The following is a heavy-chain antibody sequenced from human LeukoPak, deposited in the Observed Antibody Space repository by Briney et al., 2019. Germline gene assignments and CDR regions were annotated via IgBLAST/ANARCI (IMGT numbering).Heavy chain of an antibody. Sequence: PSETLSLTCTVSGGSISSYYWSWIRQPPGKGLERIGYIYYSGSTNYNPSLKSRVTISVDTSKNQFSLKLSSVTAADTAVYYCARLYYDFWSGPYYFDYWGQGTLVTVSS. D-gene: IGHD3-3*01. J-gene: IGHJ4*02. V-gene: IGHV4-59*08. CDR3: ARLYYDFWSGPYYFDY. CDR1: GGSISSYY. CDR2: IYYSGST.